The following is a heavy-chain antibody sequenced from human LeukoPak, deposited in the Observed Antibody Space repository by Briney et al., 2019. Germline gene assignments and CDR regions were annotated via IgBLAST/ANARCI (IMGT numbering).Heavy chain of an antibody. D-gene: IGHD2/OR15-2a*01. CDR2: IYSGGST. CDR3: AREGPRGNSQFDY. V-gene: IGHV3-53*01. J-gene: IGHJ4*02. CDR1: GFTVSSNY. Sequence: GGSLRLSCAASGFTVSSNYMTWVRQAPGKGLEWVSVIYSGGSTYYADSVKGRFTISRDNSKNTLYLQMNSLRAEDTAIYYCAREGPRGNSQFDYWGQGTLVTVSS.